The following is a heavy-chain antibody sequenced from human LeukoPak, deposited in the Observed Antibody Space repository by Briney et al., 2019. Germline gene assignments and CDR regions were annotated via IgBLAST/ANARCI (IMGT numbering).Heavy chain of an antibody. CDR2: VYSSGST. CDR1: GFTVSSYY. V-gene: IGHV3-66*01. D-gene: IGHD4-17*01. CDR3: ARGYGDYGVYFDY. Sequence: GGPLRLSCAASGFTVSSYYMTWVRQAPGKGLEWVSIVYSSGSTNYANSVKGRFTISRDKSKNTLYLQMNSLRVEDTAVYYCARGYGDYGVYFDYWGQGTLVTVSS. J-gene: IGHJ4*02.